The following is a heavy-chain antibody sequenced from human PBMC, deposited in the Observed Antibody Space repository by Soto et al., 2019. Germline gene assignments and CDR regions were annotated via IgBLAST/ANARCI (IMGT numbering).Heavy chain of an antibody. CDR1: GGSISSSSYY. CDR3: ARTNWAPSVLWFGELLISFQRNWFDP. Sequence: SETLSLTCTVSGGSISSSSYYWGWIRQPPGKGLEWIGSIYYSGSTYYNPSLKSRVTISVDTSKNQFSLKLSSVTAADTAVYYCARTNWAPSVLWFGELLISFQRNWFDPWGQGTLVTVSS. J-gene: IGHJ5*02. D-gene: IGHD3-10*01. CDR2: IYYSGST. V-gene: IGHV4-39*01.